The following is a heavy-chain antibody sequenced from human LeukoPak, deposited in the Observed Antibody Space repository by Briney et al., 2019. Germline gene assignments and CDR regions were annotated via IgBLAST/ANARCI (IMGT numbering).Heavy chain of an antibody. J-gene: IGHJ5*02. CDR1: GYTFNGYY. Sequence: ASVKVSCKASGYTFNGYYMHWVRQAPGQGLEWMGWINPNSGGANYAQKFQGRVTMTRDTSISTAYMELSRLRSDDTAVYYCARDSAALGYCSSTSCYGFGWFDPWGQATLVTASS. CDR3: ARDSAALGYCSSTSCYGFGWFDP. V-gene: IGHV1-2*02. CDR2: INPNSGGA. D-gene: IGHD2-2*01.